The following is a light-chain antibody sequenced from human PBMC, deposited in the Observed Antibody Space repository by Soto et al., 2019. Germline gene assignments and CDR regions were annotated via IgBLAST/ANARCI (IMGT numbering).Light chain of an antibody. CDR1: QSVSSTY. Sequence: EIVLTQSPGTLSLSPGERATLSCRASQSVSSTYLAWYQHKPGQAPRLLIYGAATSAAGVPDRFSGSGSGTDFTLTISRLEPEDFAVYYCQQYGSSPLFTFGPGTKGQIK. V-gene: IGKV3-20*01. CDR2: GAA. J-gene: IGKJ3*01. CDR3: QQYGSSPLFT.